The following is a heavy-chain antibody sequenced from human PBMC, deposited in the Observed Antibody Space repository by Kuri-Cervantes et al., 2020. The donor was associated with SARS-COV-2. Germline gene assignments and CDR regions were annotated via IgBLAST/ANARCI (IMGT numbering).Heavy chain of an antibody. D-gene: IGHD3-9*01. J-gene: IGHJ4*02. CDR2: IKSKTDGGTT. CDR1: GFTFSNAW. CDR3: AARLGVLTGYPHYFDY. V-gene: IGHV3-15*01. Sequence: ETLSLTCAASGFTFSNAWMSWVRQAPGKGLEWVGRIKSKTDGGTTDYAAPVKGRFTISRDDSKNTLYLQMNSLRAEDTAVYYCAARLGVLTGYPHYFDYWGQGTLVTVSS.